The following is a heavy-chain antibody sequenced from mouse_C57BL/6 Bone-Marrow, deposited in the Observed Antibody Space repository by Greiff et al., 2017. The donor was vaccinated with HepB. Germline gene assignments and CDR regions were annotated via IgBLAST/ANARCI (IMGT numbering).Heavy chain of an antibody. J-gene: IGHJ3*01. CDR1: GFNIKDDY. CDR3: ARPSRQLRSAWFAY. V-gene: IGHV14-4*01. CDR2: IDPENGDT. Sequence: SGAELVRPGASVKLSCTASGFNIKDDYMHWVKQRPEQGLEWIGWIDPENGDTEYASKFQGKATITADTSSNTAYLQLSSLTSEDSAVYYCARPSRQLRSAWFAYWGQGTLVTVSA. D-gene: IGHD3-2*02.